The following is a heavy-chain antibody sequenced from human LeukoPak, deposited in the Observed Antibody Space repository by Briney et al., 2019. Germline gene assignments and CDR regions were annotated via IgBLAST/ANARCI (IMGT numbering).Heavy chain of an antibody. CDR2: ISTAGGGT. CDR3: AKRIAVAADAFDI. D-gene: IGHD6-13*01. V-gene: IGHV3-23*01. J-gene: IGHJ3*02. CDR1: GFSFSSYT. Sequence: GGSLKLSCAASGFSFSSYTLNRVRQAPGKGLEWVSSISTAGGGTFYADSVMGRFTISRDNSKNTLYLQMNSLRAEDTAVYYCAKRIAVAADAFDIWGQGTMVTVSS.